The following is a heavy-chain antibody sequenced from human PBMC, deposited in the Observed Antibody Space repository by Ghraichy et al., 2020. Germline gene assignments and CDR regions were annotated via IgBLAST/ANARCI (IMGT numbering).Heavy chain of an antibody. J-gene: IGHJ2*01. CDR1: GFIFSSYG. V-gene: IGHV3-23*01. D-gene: IGHD4-17*01. CDR2: ITLSGDIT. CDR3: AKATYGYWYFDL. Sequence: GGSLRLSCAASGFIFSSYGMIWVRQAPGKGLEWVSGITLSGDITYYADSVKGRFTISRDNSKNTLYLQMNSLGGEDTAVYYCAKATYGYWYFDLWGRGTLVTVSS.